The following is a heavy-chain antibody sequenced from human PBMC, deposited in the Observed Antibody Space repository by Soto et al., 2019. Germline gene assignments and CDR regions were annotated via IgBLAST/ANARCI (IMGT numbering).Heavy chain of an antibody. D-gene: IGHD3-22*01. V-gene: IGHV1-69*13. CDR2: IIPIFGTA. J-gene: IGHJ3*02. CDR1: GGTFSSYA. Sequence: ASVKVSCKASGGTFSSYAISWVRQAPGQGLEWMGGIIPIFGTANYAQKFQGRVTITADESTSTAYMELSSLRSEDTAVYYCARSGITMIVVVTGDAFDIWGQGTMVTVSS. CDR3: ARSGITMIVVVTGDAFDI.